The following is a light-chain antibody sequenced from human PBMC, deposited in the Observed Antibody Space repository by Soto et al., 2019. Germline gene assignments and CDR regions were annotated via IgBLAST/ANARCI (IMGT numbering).Light chain of an antibody. J-gene: IGKJ1*01. CDR1: QSISSW. CDR3: QQYHSYLVT. V-gene: IGKV1-5*03. Sequence: EIQMTQSPSTLSASVGDRVTITCRASQSISSWLAWYQQKPGKAPKLLIYKASSLESGVPSRFSGSGSGTEFTLTISSLQPDDFATYYCQQYHSYLVTFGQGTKVEIK. CDR2: KAS.